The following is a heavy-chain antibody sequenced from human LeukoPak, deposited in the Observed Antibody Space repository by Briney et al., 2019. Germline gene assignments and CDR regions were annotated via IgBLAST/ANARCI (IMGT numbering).Heavy chain of an antibody. D-gene: IGHD1-26*01. J-gene: IGHJ4*02. V-gene: IGHV4-34*01. CDR1: GGSFSGYY. CDR2: INHSGST. CDR3: ARHPISGSYHSGLLFDY. Sequence: SETLSLTCAVYGGSFSGYYWSWIRQPPGKGLEWIGEINHSGSTNYNPSLKSRVTISVDTSKNQFSLKLSSVTAADTAVYYCARHPISGSYHSGLLFDYWGQGTLVTVSS.